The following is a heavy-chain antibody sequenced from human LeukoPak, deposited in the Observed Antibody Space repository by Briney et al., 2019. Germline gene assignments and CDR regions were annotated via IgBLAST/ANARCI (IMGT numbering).Heavy chain of an antibody. CDR3: ASTGGWYGPIDY. J-gene: IGHJ4*02. CDR1: GFTFSIYG. Sequence: QPGRSLRLSCAASGFTFSIYGMHWVRQAPGKGLDWVAVIWYDGSNKYYADSVKGRFTISRDNSKNTLYLQMNSLRAEDTAVYYCASTGGWYGPIDYWGQGTLVTVSS. V-gene: IGHV3-33*01. D-gene: IGHD6-19*01. CDR2: IWYDGSNK.